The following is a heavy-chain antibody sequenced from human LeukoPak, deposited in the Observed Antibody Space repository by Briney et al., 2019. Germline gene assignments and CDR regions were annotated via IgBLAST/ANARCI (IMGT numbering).Heavy chain of an antibody. Sequence: QPGGSLRLSCAASGFTFSSYWMHWVRQAPGKGLVWVSRINSDGSSTSYADSVKGRFTISRDSAKNTLYLQMNSLRAEDTAVYYCARVAEYYDILTGYSHWGQGTLVTVSS. CDR2: INSDGSST. D-gene: IGHD3-9*01. V-gene: IGHV3-74*01. CDR3: ARVAEYYDILTGYSH. CDR1: GFTFSSYW. J-gene: IGHJ4*02.